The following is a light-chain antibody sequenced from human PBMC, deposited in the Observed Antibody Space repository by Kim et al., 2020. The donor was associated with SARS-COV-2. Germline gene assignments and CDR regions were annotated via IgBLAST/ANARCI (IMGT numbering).Light chain of an antibody. J-gene: IGKJ2*01. Sequence: SASVRDRVTITCRASQRISTWLAWYQQKPGKAPKLLIYDASSLETGVPSRFSGSGSGTEFTLTITNLQPDDFATYYCQQYNTYPYTFGQGTKLEI. CDR2: DAS. CDR3: QQYNTYPYT. V-gene: IGKV1-5*01. CDR1: QRISTW.